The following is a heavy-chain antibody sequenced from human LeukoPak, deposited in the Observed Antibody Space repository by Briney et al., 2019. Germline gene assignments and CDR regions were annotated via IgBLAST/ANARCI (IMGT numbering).Heavy chain of an antibody. J-gene: IGHJ3*02. CDR3: ANAAELRGYSGYDPAFDI. Sequence: GASVKVSCKASGYTFTGYYMHWVRQAPGQGLEWMGWINTNTGNPTYAQGFTGRFVFSLDTSVSTAYLQISSLKAEDTAVYYCANAAELRGYSGYDPAFDIWGQGTMVTVSS. D-gene: IGHD5-12*01. CDR1: GYTFTGYY. V-gene: IGHV7-4-1*02. CDR2: INTNTGNP.